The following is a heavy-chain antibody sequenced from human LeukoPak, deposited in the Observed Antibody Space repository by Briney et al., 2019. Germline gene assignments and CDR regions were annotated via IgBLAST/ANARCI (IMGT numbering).Heavy chain of an antibody. J-gene: IGHJ4*02. CDR2: IYSAGNT. Sequence: GGSLRLSCAASGFTFDSNYMNWVRQAPGKGLEWVSVIYSAGNTYYADSVKGRFTISRDNSKNTLCLQMNSLRTEDTAVYYCARGGGYYGIDYWGQGTLVTVSS. CDR1: GFTFDSNY. CDR3: ARGGGYYGIDY. D-gene: IGHD3-10*01. V-gene: IGHV3-66*02.